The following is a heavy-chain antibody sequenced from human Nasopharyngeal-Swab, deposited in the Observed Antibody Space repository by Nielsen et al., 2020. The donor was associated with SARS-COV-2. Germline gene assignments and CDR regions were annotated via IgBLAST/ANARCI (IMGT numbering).Heavy chain of an antibody. J-gene: IGHJ1*01. D-gene: IGHD6-13*01. CDR3: AKDQMSGIAAALQH. Sequence: VRQAPGKGLERVAVISYDGSNKYYADSVKGRFTISRDNSKNTLYLQMNSLRAEDTAVYYCAKDQMSGIAAALQHWGQGTLVTVSS. CDR2: ISYDGSNK. V-gene: IGHV3-30-3*02.